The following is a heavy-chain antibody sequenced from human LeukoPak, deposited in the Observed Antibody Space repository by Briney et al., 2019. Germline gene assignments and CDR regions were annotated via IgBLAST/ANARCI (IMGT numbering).Heavy chain of an antibody. J-gene: IGHJ4*02. D-gene: IGHD5-24*01. CDR3: ARGRDGFNDYDY. Sequence: PGGSLILSCVVSGFTVSSNFVNWVRQAPGKGLEWVSVIYSDGTTFYADSVKGRFTISRDNSKNILYLQMNSLRAEDTAVYYCARGRDGFNDYDYWGQGTLVTVSS. CDR1: GFTVSSNF. V-gene: IGHV3-66*01. CDR2: IYSDGTT.